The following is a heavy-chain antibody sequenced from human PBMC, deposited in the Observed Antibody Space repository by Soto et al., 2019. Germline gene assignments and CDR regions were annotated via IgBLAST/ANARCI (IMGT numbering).Heavy chain of an antibody. V-gene: IGHV5-10-1*01. D-gene: IGHD3-22*01. J-gene: IGHJ3*02. CDR2: IDPSDSYT. CDR3: ARGPNPPNYYDSSGYADAFDI. CDR1: GYSFTSYW. Sequence: GESLKISCKGSGYSFTSYWISWVRQMPGKGLEWMGRIDPSDSYTNYSPSFQGHVTISADKSISTAYLQWSSLKASDTAMYYCARGPNPPNYYDSSGYADAFDIWGQGTMVTVS.